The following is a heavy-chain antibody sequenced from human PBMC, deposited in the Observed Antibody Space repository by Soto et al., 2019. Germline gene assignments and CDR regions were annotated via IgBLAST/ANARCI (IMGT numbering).Heavy chain of an antibody. V-gene: IGHV4-30-4*08. CDR3: ARVKATLYRHYYFNY. CDR1: GGTINSGDYF. D-gene: IGHD5-12*01. J-gene: IGHJ4*02. CDR2: IFYTGST. Sequence: NPSETLSLPCSVSGGTINSGDYFWSWIHQPPGKGLEWIGSIFYTGSTYYSPSLKSRASISMDTTKTLFSLRLRSLTAAATAVYFCARVKATLYRHYYFNYWGQGTPVTVSS.